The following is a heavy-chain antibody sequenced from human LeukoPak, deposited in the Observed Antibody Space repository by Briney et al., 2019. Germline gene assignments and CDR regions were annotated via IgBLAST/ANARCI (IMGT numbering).Heavy chain of an antibody. Sequence: NPGGSLRLSCVASGFNFVNYDMGWVRQAPGKGLEWISSISGTSTSIYYADSLKGRFTISRDNAGNSLYLEMSSLRAEDTALYYCARPLALGYFDSSDVWGQGTMVTVSS. CDR2: ISGTSTSI. V-gene: IGHV3-21*01. D-gene: IGHD6-25*01. J-gene: IGHJ3*01. CDR1: GFNFVNYD. CDR3: ARPLALGYFDSSDV.